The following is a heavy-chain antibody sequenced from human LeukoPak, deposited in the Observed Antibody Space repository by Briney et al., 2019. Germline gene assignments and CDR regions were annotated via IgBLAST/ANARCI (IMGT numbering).Heavy chain of an antibody. Sequence: SETLSLTCTVSGGSISNYYWSRIRQPPGEGLEWIGYIYYSGSTNYNPSLKSRVTMSVDTSKNQFSLRVNSVTAADTAVYYCARGSLGNLDYWGQGTLVTVSS. CDR3: ARGSLGNLDY. V-gene: IGHV4-59*12. CDR1: GGSISNYY. J-gene: IGHJ4*02. CDR2: IYYSGST. D-gene: IGHD7-27*01.